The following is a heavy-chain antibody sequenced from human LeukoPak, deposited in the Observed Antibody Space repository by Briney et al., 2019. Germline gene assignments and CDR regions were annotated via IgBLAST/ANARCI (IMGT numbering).Heavy chain of an antibody. CDR1: GFTFSSYA. CDR3: ASSGSYRFDY. Sequence: GGSLRLSCAASGFTFSSYAMSWVRQAPGKGLEWVSAISGSGGSTYYADSVKGRFTISRDNSKNTLYLQMNSLRDEDTAVYYCASSGSYRFDYWGQGTLVTVSS. CDR2: ISGSGGST. J-gene: IGHJ4*02. V-gene: IGHV3-23*01. D-gene: IGHD1-26*01.